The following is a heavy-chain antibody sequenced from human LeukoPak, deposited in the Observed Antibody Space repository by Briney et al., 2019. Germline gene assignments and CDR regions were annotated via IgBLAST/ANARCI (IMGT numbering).Heavy chain of an antibody. CDR1: GGSFSGYY. CDR3: ARLYYESSGYWVFDY. J-gene: IGHJ4*02. V-gene: IGHV4-34*01. CDR2: INHSGST. Sequence: PSETLSLTCAVYGGSFSGYYWSWIRQPPGKGLEWIGEINHSGSTNYNPSLKSRVTISLDTSKNQFSLRLSSVTAADTAVYYCARLYYESSGYWVFDYWGQGTLVAVSS. D-gene: IGHD3-22*01.